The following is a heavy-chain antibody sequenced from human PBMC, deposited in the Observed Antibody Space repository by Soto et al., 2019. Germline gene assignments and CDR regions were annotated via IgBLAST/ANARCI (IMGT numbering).Heavy chain of an antibody. CDR3: ARDQLERRGGYYYYGMDV. CDR1: GGSISSGDYY. J-gene: IGHJ6*02. CDR2: IYYSGST. Sequence: QVQLQESGPGLVKPSQTLSLTCTVSGGSISSGDYYWSWIRQPPGKGLEWIGYIYYSGSTYYNPSLKSRVTISVDTSKNQFSLKLSSVTAADTAVYYCARDQLERRGGYYYYGMDVWGQGTTVTVSS. V-gene: IGHV4-30-4*01. D-gene: IGHD1-1*01.